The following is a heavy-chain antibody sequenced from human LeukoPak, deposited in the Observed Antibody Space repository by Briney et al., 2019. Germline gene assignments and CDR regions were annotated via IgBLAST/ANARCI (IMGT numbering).Heavy chain of an antibody. J-gene: IGHJ3*02. Sequence: SETLSLTCTVSGGSISSSSYYWGWIRQPPGKGLEWIGNIYYSGSTYYNPTLKSRVTISVDTSKNEFSLKLSSVTAADTAVYYCARDQGGDYRGGDAFDIWGQGTMVTVSS. D-gene: IGHD4-17*01. CDR3: ARDQGGDYRGGDAFDI. CDR2: IYYSGST. V-gene: IGHV4-39*07. CDR1: GGSISSSSYY.